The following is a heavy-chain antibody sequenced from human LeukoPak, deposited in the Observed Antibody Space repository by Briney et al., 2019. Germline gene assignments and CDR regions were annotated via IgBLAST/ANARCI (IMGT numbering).Heavy chain of an antibody. CDR3: ARFRGSDASDI. Sequence: SQTLSLTCTVSGGSISSYYWSWIRQPAGKGLEWSGRIYTSGSTNYNPSLKSRVTLSVDTSKNQFSLKLSSVTATDTAVYYCARFRGSDASDIWGQGTMVTVSS. D-gene: IGHD5-12*01. V-gene: IGHV4-4*07. CDR2: IYTSGST. J-gene: IGHJ3*02. CDR1: GGSISSYY.